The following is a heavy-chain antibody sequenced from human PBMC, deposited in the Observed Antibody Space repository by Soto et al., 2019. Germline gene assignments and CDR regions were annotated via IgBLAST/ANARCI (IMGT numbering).Heavy chain of an antibody. D-gene: IGHD2-21*02. V-gene: IGHV3-74*01. J-gene: IGHJ4*02. CDR3: ARGGDPDY. Sequence: EVQLVESGGGLVPPGGSLRLSCVASGFAFDDYWMHWVRQAPREGLLWASRIQTDGSHPSYADSVKGRFIIPRDNARNTLSLQMNNLKAEDTAVYYCARGGDPDYWGQGTLVSVSS. CDR1: GFAFDDYW. CDR2: IQTDGSHP.